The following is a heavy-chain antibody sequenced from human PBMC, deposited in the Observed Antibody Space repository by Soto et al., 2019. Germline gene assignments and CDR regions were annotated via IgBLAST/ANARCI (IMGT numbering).Heavy chain of an antibody. D-gene: IGHD2-2*02. Sequence: EGSLRLSCAASGFTFSSYGMHWVRQAPGKGLEWVAVIWYDGSNKYYADSVKGRFTISRDNSKNTLYLQMNSLRAEDTAVYYCAREDIVVVPAAIGRYYYGMEVWGQGTTVTVSS. J-gene: IGHJ6*02. V-gene: IGHV3-33*01. CDR3: AREDIVVVPAAIGRYYYGMEV. CDR2: IWYDGSNK. CDR1: GFTFSSYG.